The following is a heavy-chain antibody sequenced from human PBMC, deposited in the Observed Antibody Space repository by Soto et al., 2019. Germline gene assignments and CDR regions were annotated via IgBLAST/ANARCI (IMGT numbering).Heavy chain of an antibody. CDR1: GGSISSSSYY. D-gene: IGHD5-12*01. V-gene: IGHV4-39*01. J-gene: IGHJ4*02. Sequence: SETLSLTCTVPGGSISSSSYYWGWIRQPPGKGLEWIGSIYYSGSTYYNPSLKSRVTISVDTSKNQFSLKLSSVTAADTAVYYCARQDSGYDLYYFDYWGQGTLVTVSS. CDR2: IYYSGST. CDR3: ARQDSGYDLYYFDY.